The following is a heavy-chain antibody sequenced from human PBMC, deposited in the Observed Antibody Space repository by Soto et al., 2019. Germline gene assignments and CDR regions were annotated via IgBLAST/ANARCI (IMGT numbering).Heavy chain of an antibody. J-gene: IGHJ2*01. V-gene: IGHV3-21*05. CDR3: ARVFCSGGSCYSFPGYFDL. CDR1: GFTFSTYC. Sequence: GGSLRLSCAAPGFTFSTYCMSWVRQAPGKGLEWVANINTDSSYIYYADSVKGRFTISRDNAKNSLYLQMNSLRAEDTAVYYCARVFCSGGSCYSFPGYFDLWGRGTLVTVSS. CDR2: INTDSSYI. D-gene: IGHD2-15*01.